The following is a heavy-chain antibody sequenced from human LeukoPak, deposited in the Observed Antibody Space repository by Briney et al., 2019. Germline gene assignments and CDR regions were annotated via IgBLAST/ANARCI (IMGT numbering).Heavy chain of an antibody. CDR3: ARAPVHDFWSGYGGYFDY. CDR1: GYTFTGYY. V-gene: IGHV1-2*02. CDR2: INPNSGGT. D-gene: IGHD3-3*01. Sequence: SSVKVSCKASGYTFTGYYLHWVRQAPGQGLEWMGWINPNSGGTNYAQKFQGRVTMTRATSISTAYMELSRLRSDDTAVYYCARAPVHDFWSGYGGYFDYWGQGTLVTVSS. J-gene: IGHJ4*02.